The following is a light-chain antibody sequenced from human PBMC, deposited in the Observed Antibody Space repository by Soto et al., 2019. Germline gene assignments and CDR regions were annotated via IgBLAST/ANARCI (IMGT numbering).Light chain of an antibody. Sequence: EIVMPQSPATLSVSPGESETLSCRASQSVSSNVAWYQQKPGQAPRLLIYGAYTRAAGVPARFSGSGSGTEFTLTITSLQSEDIALYYCQQYNIWPPITFGQGKRLEIK. CDR2: GAY. V-gene: IGKV3-15*01. CDR3: QQYNIWPPIT. J-gene: IGKJ5*01. CDR1: QSVSSN.